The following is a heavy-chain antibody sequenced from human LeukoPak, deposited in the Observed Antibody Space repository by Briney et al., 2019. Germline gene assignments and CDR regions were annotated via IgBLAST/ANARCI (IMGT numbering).Heavy chain of an antibody. CDR1: GYSFTSYW. D-gene: IGHD5-24*01. V-gene: IGHV5-51*01. Sequence: HGESGLIPCKGSGYSFTSYWIGRVRQMPGKGLEWMGIIYPGDSDTRYSPSFQGQVTISADKSISTAYLQWSSLKASDTAMYYCARLRDGYNYYYDYWGQGSQVTVSS. CDR2: IYPGDSDT. CDR3: ARLRDGYNYYYDY. J-gene: IGHJ4*02.